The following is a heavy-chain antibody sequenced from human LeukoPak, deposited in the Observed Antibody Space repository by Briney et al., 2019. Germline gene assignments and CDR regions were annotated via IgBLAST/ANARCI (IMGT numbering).Heavy chain of an antibody. CDR3: ARVEATVTTGDY. J-gene: IGHJ4*02. D-gene: IGHD4-17*01. CDR1: GYTFTGYY. CDR2: INPNSGGT. V-gene: IGHV1-2*02. Sequence: ASVKVSCKASGYTFTGYYMHWVRQAPGQGLEWMGWINPNSGGTNYAQKFQGRVTMTRDTSISTAYMELSRLRSDDTAVYYCARVEATVTTGDYWGRGTLVTVSS.